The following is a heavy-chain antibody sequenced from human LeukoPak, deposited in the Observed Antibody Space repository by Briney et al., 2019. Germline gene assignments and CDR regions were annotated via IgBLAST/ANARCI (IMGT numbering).Heavy chain of an antibody. J-gene: IGHJ4*02. CDR2: IYFSGST. CDR1: GGAISSGGYH. Sequence: PSQTLSLTCTVSGGAISSGGYHWSWLRQHPGKGLEWIGYIYFSGSTSYNPSLKSRLSISVDTSKNQFSLTMNSVTAADTAVYYCARGGVQLDYWGQGTQVTVSS. D-gene: IGHD2-8*01. V-gene: IGHV4-31*03. CDR3: ARGGVQLDY.